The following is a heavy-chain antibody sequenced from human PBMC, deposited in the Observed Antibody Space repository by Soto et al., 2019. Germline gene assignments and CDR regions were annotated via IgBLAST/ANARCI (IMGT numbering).Heavy chain of an antibody. D-gene: IGHD3-22*01. CDR1: GFTFTSSA. V-gene: IGHV1-58*01. Sequence: GASVKVSCKASGFTFTSSAVQWVRQARGQRLEWIGWIVVGSGNTNYAQKFQERVTITRDMSTSTAYMELSSLRSEDTAVYYCAAALSDRYDGSGYSDYWGQGTLVTVSS. J-gene: IGHJ4*02. CDR3: AAALSDRYDGSGYSDY. CDR2: IVVGSGNT.